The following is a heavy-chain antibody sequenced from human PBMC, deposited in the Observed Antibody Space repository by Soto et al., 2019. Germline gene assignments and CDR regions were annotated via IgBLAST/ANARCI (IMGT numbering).Heavy chain of an antibody. CDR3: ARGRTPAYYDFWSGYAGEQDYYYYHMDV. CDR2: VYSGGST. D-gene: IGHD3-3*01. J-gene: IGHJ6*03. CDR1: GFTVSSNY. Sequence: GGSLRLSCAASGFTVSSNYMSWVRQAPGKGLEWVSVVYSGGSTYYADSVKGRFTISRDNSKNTLYLQMNSLRAEDTAVYYCARGRTPAYYDFWSGYAGEQDYYYYHMDVWGKGTTVTVS. V-gene: IGHV3-66*01.